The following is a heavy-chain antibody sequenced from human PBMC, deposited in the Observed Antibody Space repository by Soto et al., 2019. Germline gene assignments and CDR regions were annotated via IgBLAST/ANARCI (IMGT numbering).Heavy chain of an antibody. J-gene: IGHJ6*02. Sequence: LRLSCAASGFTFSSYAMHWARQAPGKGLEWVAVISYDGSNKYYADSVKGRFTISRDNSKNTLYLQMNSLRAEDTAVYYCARAGYSSGWYYYYGMDVWGQGTTVTVSS. V-gene: IGHV3-30-3*01. CDR1: GFTFSSYA. CDR2: ISYDGSNK. D-gene: IGHD6-19*01. CDR3: ARAGYSSGWYYYYGMDV.